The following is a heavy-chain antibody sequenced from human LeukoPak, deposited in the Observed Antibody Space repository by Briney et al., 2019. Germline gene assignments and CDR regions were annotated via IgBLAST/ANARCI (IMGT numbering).Heavy chain of an antibody. CDR2: IGATGVST. Sequence: GGSLRLSCAVSGFTFSSNAMSWVRQAPGKGLEWVSGIGATGVSTFYGDSVKGRFTMSRYNSKNTLYLRMDSLRAEDTAVYYCAKDQGGYSAYGHLDYWGQGTLVTVSS. CDR3: AKDQGGYSAYGHLDY. V-gene: IGHV3-23*01. J-gene: IGHJ4*02. CDR1: GFTFSSNA. D-gene: IGHD5-12*01.